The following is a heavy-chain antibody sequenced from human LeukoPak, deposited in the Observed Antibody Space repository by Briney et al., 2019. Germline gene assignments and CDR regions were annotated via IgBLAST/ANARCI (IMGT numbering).Heavy chain of an antibody. J-gene: IGHJ4*02. D-gene: IGHD5-18*01. V-gene: IGHV3-7*01. Sequence: PGGSLRLSCAASGFTFTTNWMTWVRQAPGKGRDGVATINQDGSEKYYVDSVKGRFTISRDNAKNSLFLLMNSLRAEDTAVYYCAKGEGGYSYGSRFDYWGQGTLVTVSS. CDR1: GFTFTTNW. CDR2: INQDGSEK. CDR3: AKGEGGYSYGSRFDY.